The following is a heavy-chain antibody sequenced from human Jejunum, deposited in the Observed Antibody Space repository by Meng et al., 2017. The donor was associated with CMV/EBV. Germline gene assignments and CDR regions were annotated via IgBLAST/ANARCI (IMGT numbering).Heavy chain of an antibody. V-gene: IGHV3-15*01. J-gene: IGHJ4*02. D-gene: IGHD3-22*01. CDR2: IKSKAHGETT. Sequence: CARSGFTASAAWMSWVRQAPGKGLEWVGRIKSKAHGETTDYAAPVKGRFTISRDDSKNTLYLQMNSLKTEDTAVYYCTTEGGGYSLYWGQGTLVTVSS. CDR3: TTEGGGYSLY. CDR1: GFTASAAW.